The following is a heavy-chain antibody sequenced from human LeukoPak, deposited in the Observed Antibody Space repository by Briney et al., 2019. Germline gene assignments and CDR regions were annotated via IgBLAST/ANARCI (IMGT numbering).Heavy chain of an antibody. CDR3: VGTYYYDSSGPH. CDR2: IRYDGSNK. Sequence: PGGSLRLSCAASGFTFSSYGMHWVRQAPGKGLERVAFIRYDGSNKYYADSVKGRFTISRDNSKNTLYLQMNSLRAEDTAVYYCVGTYYYDSSGPHWGQGTLVTVSS. V-gene: IGHV3-30*02. CDR1: GFTFSSYG. J-gene: IGHJ4*02. D-gene: IGHD3-22*01.